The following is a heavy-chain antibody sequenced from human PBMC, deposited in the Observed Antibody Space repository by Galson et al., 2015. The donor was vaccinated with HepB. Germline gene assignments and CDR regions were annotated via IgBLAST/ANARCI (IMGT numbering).Heavy chain of an antibody. CDR1: GFTFDDYT. CDR2: IGWDGVTT. J-gene: IGHJ6*02. D-gene: IGHD3-10*01. CDR3: VKDLNYYYGSGISRAYGLDV. Sequence: SLRLSCAASGFTFDDYTMHWVRQVPGKSLEWVSLIGWDGVTTYYANSVKGRFTISRDNSKHSLFLQMNSLRTQDTGLYYCVKDLNYYYGSGISRAYGLDVWGQGTTVTVAS. V-gene: IGHV3-43*01.